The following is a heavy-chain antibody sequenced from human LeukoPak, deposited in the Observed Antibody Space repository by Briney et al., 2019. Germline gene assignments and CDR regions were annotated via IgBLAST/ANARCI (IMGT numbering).Heavy chain of an antibody. CDR1: GGSISSSSYY. Sequence: SETLSLTCTVSGGSISSSSYYWGWIRQPPGKGLQWIGSIYYSGSTYYNLSLKSRVTISVDTSKNQFSLKLSSVTAADTAVYYCARESRGIADDYWGQGTLVTVSS. J-gene: IGHJ4*02. V-gene: IGHV4-39*07. CDR2: IYYSGST. CDR3: ARESRGIADDY. D-gene: IGHD6-13*01.